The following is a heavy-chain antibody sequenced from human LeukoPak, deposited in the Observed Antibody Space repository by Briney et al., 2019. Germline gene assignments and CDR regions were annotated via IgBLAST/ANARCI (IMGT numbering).Heavy chain of an antibody. D-gene: IGHD2/OR15-2a*01. V-gene: IGHV3-30-3*01. J-gene: IGHJ6*02. Sequence: PGRSLRLSCAASGFTFSSYAMHWVRQAPGKGLEWVAVISYDGSNKYYADSVKGRFTISRDNSKNTLYLQMNSLRAEDTAVYYCARDQASMAPYGMDVWGQGTTVTVSS. CDR2: ISYDGSNK. CDR1: GFTFSSYA. CDR3: ARDQASMAPYGMDV.